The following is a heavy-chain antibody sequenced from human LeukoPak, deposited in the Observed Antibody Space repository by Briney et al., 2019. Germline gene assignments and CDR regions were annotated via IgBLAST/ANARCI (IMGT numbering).Heavy chain of an antibody. CDR2: INPSGGST. CDR3: AWTVGATLALDY. J-gene: IGHJ4*02. Sequence: ASVKVSCKASGYTFTSYYMHWVRQAPGQGREWMRIINPSGGSTSYAQKFQGRVTMTRDTSTSTVYMELSSLRSEDTAVYYCAWTVGATLALDYWGQGTLVTVSS. V-gene: IGHV1-46*01. D-gene: IGHD1-26*01. CDR1: GYTFTSYY.